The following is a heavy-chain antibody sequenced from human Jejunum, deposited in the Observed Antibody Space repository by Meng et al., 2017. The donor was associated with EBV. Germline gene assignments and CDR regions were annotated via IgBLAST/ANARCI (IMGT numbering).Heavy chain of an antibody. V-gene: IGHV4-34*01. D-gene: IGHD1-14*01. Sequence: QVQLPQGGAGLLKPSETLSLICAVYDGSFSGYYWSWIRQPPGKGLEWIGEISDNEGTKYNPSLKSRVTVSLDTSKNQFSLRLSSVTAADTALYYCARGPDHSKQGYWGQGTLVTVSS. J-gene: IGHJ4*02. CDR1: DGSFSGYY. CDR3: ARGPDHSKQGY. CDR2: ISDNEGT.